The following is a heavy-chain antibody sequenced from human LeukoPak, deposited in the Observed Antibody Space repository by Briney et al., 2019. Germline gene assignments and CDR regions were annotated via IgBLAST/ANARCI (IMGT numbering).Heavy chain of an antibody. J-gene: IGHJ5*02. V-gene: IGHV4-34*01. D-gene: IGHD2-2*01. CDR3: ARYLPAAEKTNNWFDP. Sequence: SETLSLTCAVYGGSFSGYYWSWIRQPPGKGLEWIGEINHSGSTNYNPSLKSRVTISVDTSKNQFSLKLSSVTAADTAVYYCARYLPAAEKTNNWFDPWGQGTLVTVSS. CDR1: GGSFSGYY. CDR2: INHSGST.